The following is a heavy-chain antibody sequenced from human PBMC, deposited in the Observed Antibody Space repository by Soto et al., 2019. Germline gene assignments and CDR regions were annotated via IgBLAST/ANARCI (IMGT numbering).Heavy chain of an antibody. V-gene: IGHV4-34*01. CDR1: GGSFSGYY. D-gene: IGHD3-22*01. Sequence: PSETLSLTCAVYGGSFSGYYWSWIRQPPGKGLEWIGEINHSGSTNYNPSLKSRVTISVDTSKNQFSLKLSSVTAADTAVYYCARGLPRSYYYDSSGHRRYFDYWGQGTLVTVSS. CDR2: INHSGST. J-gene: IGHJ4*02. CDR3: ARGLPRSYYYDSSGHRRYFDY.